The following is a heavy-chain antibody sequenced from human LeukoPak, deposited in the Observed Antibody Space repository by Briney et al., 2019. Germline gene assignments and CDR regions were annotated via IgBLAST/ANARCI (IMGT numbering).Heavy chain of an antibody. D-gene: IGHD3-22*01. CDR2: INPSGGTT. V-gene: IGHV1-46*01. CDR1: GYTFTSFY. J-gene: IGHJ4*02. Sequence: ASVKISCKAYGYTFTSFYIHWVRQAPGQGLEWMGVINPSGGTTRYAHKYQARVTMTRDTYTTTVYMELSSLRSEDTAVYYCARDALPSYDTSGYYFPGDYWGQGTLLTVSS. CDR3: ARDALPSYDTSGYYFPGDY.